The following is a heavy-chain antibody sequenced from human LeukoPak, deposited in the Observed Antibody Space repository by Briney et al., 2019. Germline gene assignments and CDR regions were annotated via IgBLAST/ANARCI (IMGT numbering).Heavy chain of an antibody. CDR2: INHSGST. Sequence: SETLSLTCAVYGGSFSGYYWSWIRQPPGKGLEWIGEINHSGSTNYNQSLNGRVTISVDTSKNKFSLKLSSVTAADTAVYYCARCRRVVTAYGNYYYYGMDVWGQGTTVTVSS. CDR3: ARCRRVVTAYGNYYYYGMDV. V-gene: IGHV4-34*01. D-gene: IGHD2-21*02. CDR1: GGSFSGYY. J-gene: IGHJ6*02.